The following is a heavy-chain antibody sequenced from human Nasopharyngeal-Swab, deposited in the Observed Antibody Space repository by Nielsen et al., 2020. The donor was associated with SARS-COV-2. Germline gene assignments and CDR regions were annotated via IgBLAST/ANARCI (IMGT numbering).Heavy chain of an antibody. V-gene: IGHV5-51*01. CDR1: GSTFTNYW. CDR3: ARHSAIFGVPNAFNV. Sequence: GSLTLSCKGSGSTFTNYWTGWVRQMPGKGLEWMGIIYPADSDTRYSPSFQGQVTISADKSISTAYLQWRSLKASDTAMYYCARHSAIFGVPNAFNVWGQGTMVTVSS. J-gene: IGHJ3*01. CDR2: IYPADSDT. D-gene: IGHD3-3*01.